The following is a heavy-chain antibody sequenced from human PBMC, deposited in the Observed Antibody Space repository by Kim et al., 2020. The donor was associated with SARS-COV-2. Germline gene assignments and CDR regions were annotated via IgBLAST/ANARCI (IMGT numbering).Heavy chain of an antibody. V-gene: IGHV1-69*13. CDR2: IIPIFGTA. D-gene: IGHD6-19*01. Sequence: SVKVSCKASGGTFSSYAISWVRQAPGQGLEWMGGIIPIFGTANYAQKFQGRVTITADESTSTAYMELSSLRSEDTAVYYCARGGTDGIAVAGDFDYWGQGTLVTVSS. CDR3: ARGGTDGIAVAGDFDY. J-gene: IGHJ4*02. CDR1: GGTFSSYA.